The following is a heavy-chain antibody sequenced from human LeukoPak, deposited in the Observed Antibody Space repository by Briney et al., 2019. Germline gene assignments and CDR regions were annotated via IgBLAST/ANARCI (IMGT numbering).Heavy chain of an antibody. CDR1: GFTFSNAW. CDR3: TTWYYDILTGYPFDP. Sequence: GGSLRLSCAASGFTFSNAWMSWVRQAPGKGLEWVGRIKSKTDGGTTDYAAPVKGSFTISRDDSKNTLYLQMNSLKTEDTAVYYCTTWYYDILTGYPFDPWGQGTPVTVSS. D-gene: IGHD3-9*01. J-gene: IGHJ5*02. V-gene: IGHV3-15*01. CDR2: IKSKTDGGTT.